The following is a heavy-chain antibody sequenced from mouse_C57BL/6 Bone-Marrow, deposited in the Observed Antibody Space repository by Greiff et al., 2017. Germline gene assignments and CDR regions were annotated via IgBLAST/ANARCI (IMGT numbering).Heavy chain of an antibody. CDR1: GFNIKDDY. D-gene: IGHD1-1*01. CDR3: TTSGSGY. J-gene: IGHJ2*01. CDR2: IDPENGDT. Sequence: EVQLQQSGAELVRPGASVKLSCTASGFNIKDDYMHWVKQRPEQGLEWIGWIDPENGDTEYASKFQGNATITADTSSNTAYLQLSSLTSEDTAVYYCTTSGSGYWGQGTTLTVSS. V-gene: IGHV14-4*01.